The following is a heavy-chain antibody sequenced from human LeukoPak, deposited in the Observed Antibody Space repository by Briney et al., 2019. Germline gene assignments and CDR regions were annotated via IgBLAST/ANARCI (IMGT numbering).Heavy chain of an antibody. D-gene: IGHD5-18*01. Sequence: ASVKVSCKASGYTFTGYSIYWVRQTPGQKLEWMGWINPKTGTANSAQKFQGRVTMTRDTSISTAYMELSRLRSDDTAVYYCARDFNSYGFIDYWGQGTLVTVSS. V-gene: IGHV1-2*02. J-gene: IGHJ4*02. CDR3: ARDFNSYGFIDY. CDR2: INPKTGTA. CDR1: GYTFTGYS.